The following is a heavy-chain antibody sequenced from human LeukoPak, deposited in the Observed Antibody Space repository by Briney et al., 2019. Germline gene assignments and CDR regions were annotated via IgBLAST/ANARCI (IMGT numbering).Heavy chain of an antibody. CDR3: ARLILNGWFDP. Sequence: GSLRLSCAASGFTVSSNYMSWIRQPPGKGLEWIGYIYYTNTNYNPSLRSRVTISVDMSKNQFSLKLTSVTAADTAVYYCARLILNGWFDPWGQGAQVTVSS. CDR2: IYYTNT. J-gene: IGHJ5*02. D-gene: IGHD3-10*01. V-gene: IGHV4-59*08. CDR1: GFTVSSNY.